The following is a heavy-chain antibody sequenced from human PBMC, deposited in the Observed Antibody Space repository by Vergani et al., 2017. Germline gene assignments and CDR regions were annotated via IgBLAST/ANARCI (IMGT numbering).Heavy chain of an antibody. V-gene: IGHV4-39*01. CDR1: GVSIKSRSYY. Sequence: QLQLQESGPGLVKPSETLSLICAVSGVSIKSRSYYWGWIRQSPGKGLEWIGSIYDNGNTYYNPSLKSRVAISVDTSKNQVSLNLGSVTAADTAVYYCARNRAIELAGRMHYYYAIDVWGQGTTVTVSS. CDR2: IYDNGNT. J-gene: IGHJ6*02. D-gene: IGHD5-24*01. CDR3: ARNRAIELAGRMHYYYAIDV.